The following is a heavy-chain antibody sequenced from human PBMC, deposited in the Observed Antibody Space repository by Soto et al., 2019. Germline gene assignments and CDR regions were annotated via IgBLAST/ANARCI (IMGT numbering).Heavy chain of an antibody. CDR3: ARDCPGSSTTCYGNEWFDS. J-gene: IGHJ5*01. V-gene: IGHV3-48*01. Sequence: EVQLVESGGGLVQPGGSLRLSCAASGFTFSSYSMNWFRQAPGKGLEWVSYISSSRSTIYYAGSVKGRFTISRDNAKNSLYLQMNSLRAEDTAVYYCARDCPGSSTTCYGNEWFDSWGQGTLVTVSS. D-gene: IGHD2-2*01. CDR2: ISSSRSTI. CDR1: GFTFSSYS.